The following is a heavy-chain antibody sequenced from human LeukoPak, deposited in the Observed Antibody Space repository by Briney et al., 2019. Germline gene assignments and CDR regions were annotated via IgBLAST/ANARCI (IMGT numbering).Heavy chain of an antibody. J-gene: IGHJ4*02. CDR2: ISAYNGNT. Sequence: ASVKVSCKASGYTFISYSMNWVRQAPGQGLEWMGWISAYNGNTNYAQKFQGRVTMTRDTSISTAYMELSSLTSDDTAVFYCARVQCCDVGKSFLFDYWGQGTLVTASS. CDR1: GYTFISYS. V-gene: IGHV1-2*02. CDR3: ARVQCCDVGKSFLFDY. D-gene: IGHD1-26*01.